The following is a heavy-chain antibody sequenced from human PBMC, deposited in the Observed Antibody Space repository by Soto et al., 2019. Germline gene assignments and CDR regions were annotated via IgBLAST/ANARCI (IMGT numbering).Heavy chain of an antibody. D-gene: IGHD6-6*01. Sequence: GGSLRLSCAASGFTFSSYVMHWVRQAPGKGLEWVAVISYDGSNKYYADSVKGRFTISRDNSKNTLYLQVNSLRAEDTAVYYCAREYSSSATHHKFYYYYYYGMDVWGQGTTVTVSS. CDR1: GFTFSSYV. CDR3: AREYSSSATHHKFYYYYYYGMDV. J-gene: IGHJ6*02. CDR2: ISYDGSNK. V-gene: IGHV3-30-3*01.